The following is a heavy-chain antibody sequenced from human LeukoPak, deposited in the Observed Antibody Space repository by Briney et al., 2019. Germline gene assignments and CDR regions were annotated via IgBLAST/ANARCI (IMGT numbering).Heavy chain of an antibody. V-gene: IGHV3-74*01. Sequence: GGSLRLSCAASGFTFSSYWMHWVRQAPGKGLVWVSRIQSDGSITSYADSVKGRFTISRDNAKNTLHLQMNSLRAEDTAVYYCARGGPYSSRWFPFDYWGQGTLVTVSS. CDR2: IQSDGSIT. J-gene: IGHJ4*02. CDR3: ARGGPYSSRWFPFDY. CDR1: GFTFSSYW. D-gene: IGHD6-13*01.